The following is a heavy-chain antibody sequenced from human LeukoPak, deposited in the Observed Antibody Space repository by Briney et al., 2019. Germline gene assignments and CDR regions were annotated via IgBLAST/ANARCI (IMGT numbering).Heavy chain of an antibody. CDR2: IYPGDSDT. J-gene: IGHJ4*02. V-gene: IGHV5-51*01. Sequence: GGSLRLSCKGSGYSFTSYWIGWVRQMPGKGLEWMGIIYPGDSDTRYSPSSQGQVTISADKSISTAYLQWSSLKASDTAMYYCARPPRGYCSGGSCFWAYWGQGTLVTVSS. D-gene: IGHD2-15*01. CDR1: GYSFTSYW. CDR3: ARPPRGYCSGGSCFWAY.